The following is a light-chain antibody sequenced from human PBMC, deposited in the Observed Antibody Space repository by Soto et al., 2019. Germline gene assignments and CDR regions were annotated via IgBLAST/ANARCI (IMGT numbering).Light chain of an antibody. CDR2: LGS. CDR1: QSLQHSNGYNY. CDR3: MQALQTPWT. V-gene: IGKV2-28*01. Sequence: DIVMTQSPLSLPVTPGEPASISCRSSQSLQHSNGYNYLDWYLQKPGQSPQLLIYLGSNRASGVPDRFSGSGSGTDFTLKISKVEAEDVGVYYCMQALQTPWTCGQGTKVEIK. J-gene: IGKJ1*01.